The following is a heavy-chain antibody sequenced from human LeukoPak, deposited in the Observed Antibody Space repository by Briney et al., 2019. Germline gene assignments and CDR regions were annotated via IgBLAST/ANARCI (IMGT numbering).Heavy chain of an antibody. D-gene: IGHD3-3*01. J-gene: IGHJ4*02. Sequence: PGGSLRLSCAASGFTFSNAWMSWVRQAPGKGLEWVGRIKSKTDGGTTDYAAPVKGRFSISSADSKNTLYLEMYSLKTEDTAMYYCLYFWSGSSLVDYWGQGTLVTVSS. CDR2: IKSKTDGGTT. V-gene: IGHV3-15*01. CDR3: LYFWSGSSLVDY. CDR1: GFTFSNAW.